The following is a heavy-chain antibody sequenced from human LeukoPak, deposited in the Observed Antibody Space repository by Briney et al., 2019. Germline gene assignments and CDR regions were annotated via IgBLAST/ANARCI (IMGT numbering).Heavy chain of an antibody. V-gene: IGHV3-33*08. CDR1: GFTFSSYS. CDR3: ARVRGAQRIDY. CDR2: IWYDGSNK. D-gene: IGHD3-10*01. J-gene: IGHJ4*02. Sequence: GGSLRLSCAASGFTFSSYSMNWVRQAPGKGLEWVAVIWYDGSNKYYADSVKGRFTISRDNSKNTLYLQMNSLRAEDTAVYYCARVRGAQRIDYWGQGTLVTVSS.